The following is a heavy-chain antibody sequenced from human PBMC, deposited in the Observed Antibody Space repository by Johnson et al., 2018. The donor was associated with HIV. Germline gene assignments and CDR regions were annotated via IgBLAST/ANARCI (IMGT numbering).Heavy chain of an antibody. CDR3: ARAAFYYDPSGYLTRPRAFDI. J-gene: IGHJ3*02. CDR1: GFTFDDYA. Sequence: VQLVESGGGLVQPGRSLRLSCAASGFTFDDYAMHWVRQAPGKGLEWVSGINWNGASTGYTDFAKGRFTISRDNAKNSLYVQMNGLRVEDSALYYCARAAFYYDPSGYLTRPRAFDIWGQGTMVTVSS. D-gene: IGHD3-22*01. CDR2: INWNGAST. V-gene: IGHV3-9*01.